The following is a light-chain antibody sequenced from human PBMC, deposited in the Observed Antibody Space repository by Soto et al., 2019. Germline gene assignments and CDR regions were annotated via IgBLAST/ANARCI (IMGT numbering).Light chain of an antibody. J-gene: IGLJ2*01. V-gene: IGLV2-11*01. CDR1: SSDVGGYNY. Sequence: QSALTQPRSVSGSPGQSVTISCTGTSSDVGGYNYVSWYQQHPGKAPKLMIYDVSKRPSGVPDRFSGSKSGNTASLTISGLQAVDEADYYCCSYAGSLVVFGGGTKLTVL. CDR3: CSYAGSLVV. CDR2: DVS.